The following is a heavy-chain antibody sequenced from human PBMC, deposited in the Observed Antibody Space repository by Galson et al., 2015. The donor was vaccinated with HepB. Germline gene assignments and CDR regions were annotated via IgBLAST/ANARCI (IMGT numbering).Heavy chain of an antibody. V-gene: IGHV1-18*04. J-gene: IGHJ4*02. CDR2: ISAYNGNT. Sequence: SVKVSCKASGYTFTSYGISWVRQAPGQGLEWMGWISAYNGNTNYAQKLQGRVTMTTDTSTSTAYMELRSLRSDDTAVYYCAGLDIVVVVAAEFDYWGQGTLVTVSS. D-gene: IGHD2-15*01. CDR3: AGLDIVVVVAAEFDY. CDR1: GYTFTSYG.